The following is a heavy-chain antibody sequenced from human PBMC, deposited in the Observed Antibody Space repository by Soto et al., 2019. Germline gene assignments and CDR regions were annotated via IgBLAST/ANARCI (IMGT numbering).Heavy chain of an antibody. D-gene: IGHD1-1*01. V-gene: IGHV3-11*01. Sequence: GGSLRLSCAASGFTFSDYYMSWTRQAPGKGLEWVSYITSDGNPIYYADSVRGRFTISRDSAKNSVSLQMNSLRAEDTAMYYWAGGEMSTISFDYWGQGTLVTVSS. CDR2: ITSDGNPI. CDR1: GFTFSDYY. J-gene: IGHJ4*02. CDR3: AGGEMSTISFDY.